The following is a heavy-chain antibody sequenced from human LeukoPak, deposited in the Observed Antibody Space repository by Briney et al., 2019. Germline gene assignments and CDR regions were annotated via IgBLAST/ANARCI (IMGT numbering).Heavy chain of an antibody. V-gene: IGHV3-21*01. J-gene: IGHJ4*02. CDR3: ARQQWLDGAYYFDY. CDR1: GFTFSSSS. CDR2: ISTSNSYI. Sequence: GGSLRLSCAGSGFTFSSSSMNWVRQAPGKGLEWVSSISTSNSYIYYADSVKGRFTISRDNARNSLFLQMNSLRAEDTAVYYCARQQWLDGAYYFDYWGQGTLVTVSS. D-gene: IGHD6-19*01.